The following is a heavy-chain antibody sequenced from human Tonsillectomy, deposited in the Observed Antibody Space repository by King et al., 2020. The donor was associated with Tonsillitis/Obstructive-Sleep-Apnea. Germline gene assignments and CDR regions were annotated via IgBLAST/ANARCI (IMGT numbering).Heavy chain of an antibody. J-gene: IGHJ3*02. CDR3: ARSSHSSGWYDAFDM. D-gene: IGHD6-19*01. CDR2: IYPGDSDT. V-gene: IGHV5-51*01. Sequence: QLVQSGAEVKKPGESLKISCKGSGYSFSSYWIGWVRQMPGKGLEWMGIIYPGDSDTRYSPSFQGQVTISAEKSISTAYLQWSSLKASDTAMYYCARSSHSSGWYDAFDMWGQGTMVTVSS. CDR1: GYSFSSYW.